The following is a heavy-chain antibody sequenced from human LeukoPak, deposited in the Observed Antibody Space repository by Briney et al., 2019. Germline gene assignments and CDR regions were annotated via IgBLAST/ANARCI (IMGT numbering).Heavy chain of an antibody. Sequence: ASVKVTCKASGYTFTSYDINWVRQATGQGLEWMGWMNPNSGNTGYAQKFQGRVIMTRNTSISTAYMELSSLRSEDTAVYYCARASGSYHYGYAFDIWGQGTMVTVSS. V-gene: IGHV1-8*01. CDR2: MNPNSGNT. J-gene: IGHJ3*02. CDR3: ARASGSYHYGYAFDI. D-gene: IGHD1-26*01. CDR1: GYTFTSYD.